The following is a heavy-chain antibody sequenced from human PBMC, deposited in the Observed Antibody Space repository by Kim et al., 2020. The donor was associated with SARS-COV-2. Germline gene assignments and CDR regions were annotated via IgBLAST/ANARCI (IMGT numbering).Heavy chain of an antibody. Sequence: GGSLRLSCTASGFTFSTFAMNWVRQAPGKGLEWVSAISDGGGSTYYADSVKGRFTISRDNSKNTLYLQMNSLRAEDSAVYYCAKGGGWLYYFDYWGLGTLVTVSS. CDR2: ISDGGGST. CDR3: AKGGGWLYYFDY. J-gene: IGHJ4*02. CDR1: GFTFSTFA. V-gene: IGHV3-23*01. D-gene: IGHD2-15*01.